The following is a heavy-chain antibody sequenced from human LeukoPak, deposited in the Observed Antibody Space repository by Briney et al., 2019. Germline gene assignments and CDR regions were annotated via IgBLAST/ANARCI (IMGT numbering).Heavy chain of an antibody. CDR1: GGSIDSTNW. J-gene: IGHJ4*02. D-gene: IGHD3-16*02. CDR3: ARSHDHLWGNYPDY. V-gene: IGHV4/OR15-8*01. CDR2: IHHDGRI. Sequence: PSETLSLTCDVSGGSIDSTNWWNRVRQPPGKGLEWIGEIHHDGRINYNPSLKSRVTLPVDKSKNQFSLRLNSVTAADTAMYYCARSHDHLWGNYPDYWGQGTLVTVSS.